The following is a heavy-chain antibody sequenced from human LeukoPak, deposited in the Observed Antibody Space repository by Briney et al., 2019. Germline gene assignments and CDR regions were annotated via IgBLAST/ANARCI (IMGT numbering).Heavy chain of an antibody. D-gene: IGHD3-9*01. Sequence: PGGSLRLSCAASGFTFSTYAMSWVRQAPGKGLEWVSAISGSGGSTYYADSVKGRFTISRDNSKNTLYLQMNSLRAEDTAVYYCAKDLIRYFDWPPFDYWGQGTLVTVSS. CDR3: AKDLIRYFDWPPFDY. CDR1: GFTFSTYA. J-gene: IGHJ4*02. V-gene: IGHV3-23*01. CDR2: ISGSGGST.